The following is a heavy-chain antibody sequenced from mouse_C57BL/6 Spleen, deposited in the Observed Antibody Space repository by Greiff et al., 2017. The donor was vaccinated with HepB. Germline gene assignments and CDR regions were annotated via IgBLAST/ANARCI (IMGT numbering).Heavy chain of an antibody. D-gene: IGHD3-2*02. CDR3: ARWEAQAWDY. V-gene: IGHV1-69*01. Sequence: QVQLQQPGAELVMPGASVKLSCKASGYTFTSYWMHWVKQRPGQGLEWIGEIDPSDSYTNYNQKFKGKSTLTVDKSSSTAYMQLRSLTSEDSAVYFCARWEAQAWDYWGQGTTLTVSS. CDR1: GYTFTSYW. J-gene: IGHJ2*01. CDR2: IDPSDSYT.